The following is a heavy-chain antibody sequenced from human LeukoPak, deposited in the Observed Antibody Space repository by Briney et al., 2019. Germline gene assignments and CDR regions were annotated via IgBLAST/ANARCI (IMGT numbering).Heavy chain of an antibody. CDR1: GYTFTSYG. J-gene: IGHJ6*02. CDR2: ISAYNGNT. D-gene: IGHD3-10*01. V-gene: IGHV1-18*01. Sequence: ASVKVSCKASGYTFTSYGISWVRQAPGQGLEWMGWISAYNGNTNYAQKLQGRVTMTTDTSTSTAYMELRSLRSDGTAVYYCARGVRGVITQKYYYYGMDVWGQGTTVTVSS. CDR3: ARGVRGVITQKYYYYGMDV.